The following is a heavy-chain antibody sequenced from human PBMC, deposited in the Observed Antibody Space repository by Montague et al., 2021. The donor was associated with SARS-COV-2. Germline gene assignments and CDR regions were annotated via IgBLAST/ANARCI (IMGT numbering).Heavy chain of an antibody. D-gene: IGHD1-26*01. Sequence: SLSLSCSASGFTFSDYYMSWIRQAPGKGLEWVSYIGSSSNTIYYADSVKGRFTISRDNAKNSLYLQMNSLRAEDTAVYYCARDGAVGARFDYWGQGTLVTVSS. CDR3: ARDGAVGARFDY. CDR2: IGSSSNTI. CDR1: GFTFSDYY. V-gene: IGHV3-11*01. J-gene: IGHJ4*02.